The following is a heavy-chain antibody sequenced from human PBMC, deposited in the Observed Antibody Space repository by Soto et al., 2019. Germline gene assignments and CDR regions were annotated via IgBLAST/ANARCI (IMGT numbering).Heavy chain of an antibody. V-gene: IGHV1-18*01. Sequence: QVQLVQSGAEVKKPGASVKVSCKASGYSFTTYGISWVRQAPGQGLEWMGWISTYNGDTDDAQNLQGRVTMTTDTSTTTAYMELRSLRSEDTAVYYCAREGSRPYYYYGMDVWGQGTTVTVSS. D-gene: IGHD2-15*01. CDR3: AREGSRPYYYYGMDV. CDR1: GYSFTTYG. CDR2: ISTYNGDT. J-gene: IGHJ6*02.